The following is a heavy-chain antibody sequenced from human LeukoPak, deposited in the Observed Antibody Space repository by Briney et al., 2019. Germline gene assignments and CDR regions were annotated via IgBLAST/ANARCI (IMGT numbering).Heavy chain of an antibody. CDR2: IIPILGIA. D-gene: IGHD6-6*01. CDR3: ARRRKQLVRGYYYYMDV. V-gene: IGHV1-69*04. CDR1: GGTFSSYA. J-gene: IGHJ6*03. Sequence: GASVKVSCKASGGTFSSYAISWVRQAPGQGLEWMGRIIPILGIANYAQKFQGRVTITADESTSTAYMELSSLRSEDTAVYYCARRRKQLVRGYYYYMDVWGKGTTVTVSS.